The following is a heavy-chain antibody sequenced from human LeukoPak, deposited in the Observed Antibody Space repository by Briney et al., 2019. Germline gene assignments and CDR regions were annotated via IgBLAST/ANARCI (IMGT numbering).Heavy chain of an antibody. J-gene: IGHJ4*02. CDR1: GGSLSSSNYY. V-gene: IGHV4-39*01. D-gene: IGHD3-10*01. CDR3: ARHWTGLLWFGY. CDR2: IYYSGST. Sequence: SETLSLTCTVSGGSLSSSNYYWGWIRQPPGKGLEWIGSIYYSGSTFYNPSLKGRVTISVDTSKNQFSLKMSSVTAADTAVYYCARHWTGLLWFGYWGQGTLVTVSS.